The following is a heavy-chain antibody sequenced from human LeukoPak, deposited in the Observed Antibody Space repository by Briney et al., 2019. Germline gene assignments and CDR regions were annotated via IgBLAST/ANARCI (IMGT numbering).Heavy chain of an antibody. CDR1: GYTFTSYG. Sequence: ASVKVSCKASGYTFTSYGISWVRQAPGQGLEWMGWISAYNGNTNYAQKLQGRVTMTTDTSTSTAYMDLRSLRSDDTAVYYCARGIAAAGTVDWFDPWGQGTLVTVSS. CDR3: ARGIAAAGTVDWFDP. CDR2: ISAYNGNT. V-gene: IGHV1-18*01. J-gene: IGHJ5*02. D-gene: IGHD6-13*01.